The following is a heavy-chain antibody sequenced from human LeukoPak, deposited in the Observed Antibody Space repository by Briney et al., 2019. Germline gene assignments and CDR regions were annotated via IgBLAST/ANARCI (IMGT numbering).Heavy chain of an antibody. J-gene: IGHJ4*02. CDR1: GYTFTSYY. CDR2: INPSGGST. D-gene: IGHD3-22*01. Sequence: ASVKVSCKASGYTFTSYYMHWVRQAPGQGLEWMGIINPSGGSTIYAQKFQGRVTMTRDTSTSTVYMELSSLRSEDTAVYYCAREKVGVYYYDSSGFDYGGQGTLVTVSA. CDR3: AREKVGVYYYDSSGFDY. V-gene: IGHV1-46*01.